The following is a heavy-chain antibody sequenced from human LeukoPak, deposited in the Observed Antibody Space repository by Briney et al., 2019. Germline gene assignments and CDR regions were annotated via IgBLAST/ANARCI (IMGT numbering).Heavy chain of an antibody. V-gene: IGHV1-69*05. J-gene: IGHJ5*02. CDR3: ARVPRGWELLRGFRFDP. D-gene: IGHD1-26*01. CDR2: IIPIFGTA. Sequence: SVKVSCKASGGTFSSYAISWVRQAPGQGLEWMGGIIPIFGTANYAQKFQGRVTITTDESTSTAYMELSSLRSEDTAVYYCARVPRGWELLRGFRFDPWGQGTLVTVSS. CDR1: GGTFSSYA.